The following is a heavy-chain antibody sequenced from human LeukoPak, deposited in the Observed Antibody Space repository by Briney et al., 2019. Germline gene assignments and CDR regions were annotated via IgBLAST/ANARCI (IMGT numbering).Heavy chain of an antibody. D-gene: IGHD3-3*01. CDR1: GGSVSSGSYY. Sequence: SETLSLTCTVSGGSVSSGSYYWSWIRQPPGKGLEWIGYIYYSGSTNYNPSLKSRVTISVDTSKNQFSLKLSSVTAADTAVYYCARAKRVAGDYDFWSGYYYYFDYWGQGTLVTVSS. CDR2: IYYSGST. V-gene: IGHV4-61*01. CDR3: ARAKRVAGDYDFWSGYYYYFDY. J-gene: IGHJ4*02.